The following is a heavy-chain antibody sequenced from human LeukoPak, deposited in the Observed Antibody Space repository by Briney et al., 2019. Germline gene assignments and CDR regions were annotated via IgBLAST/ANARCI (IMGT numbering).Heavy chain of an antibody. CDR1: GFTFSSYS. Sequence: KPGGSLRLSCAASGFTFSSYSMNWVRQAPGKGLEWVSSISSSSSYIYYADSVKGRFTISRDNAKNSLYLQMNSLRAEDTAVYYCAREAYYDILTGYYTRDYWGQGTLVTVSS. V-gene: IGHV3-21*04. CDR2: ISSSSSYI. CDR3: AREAYYDILTGYYTRDY. D-gene: IGHD3-9*01. J-gene: IGHJ4*02.